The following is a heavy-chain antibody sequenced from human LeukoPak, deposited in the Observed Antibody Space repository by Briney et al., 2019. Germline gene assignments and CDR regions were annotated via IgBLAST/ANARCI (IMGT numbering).Heavy chain of an antibody. Sequence: GGSLRLSCAASGFTFSNAWMSWVRQAPGKGLEWDGRIKSKTDGGTTDYAAPVKGRFTISRDDSKNTLYLQMNSLKTEDTAVYYCTTDPIAVAGTSFDIWGQGTMVTVSS. CDR3: TTDPIAVAGTSFDI. CDR1: GFTFSNAW. D-gene: IGHD6-19*01. CDR2: IKSKTDGGTT. J-gene: IGHJ3*02. V-gene: IGHV3-15*01.